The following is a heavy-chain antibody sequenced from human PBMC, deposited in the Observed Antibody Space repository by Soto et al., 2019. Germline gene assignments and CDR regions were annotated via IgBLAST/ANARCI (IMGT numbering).Heavy chain of an antibody. V-gene: IGHV3-23*01. J-gene: IGHJ4*02. Sequence: EVQLLESGGGLVQPGGSLRLSCAASGFTFSSYAMSWVRQAPGKGLEWVSAISGSGGSTYYADSVKGRFTISRDNSKNTLYLQMNSLRAEDTAVYYCAKGVESSGYDSHCFAYWGQGTLVTVSS. CDR2: ISGSGGST. D-gene: IGHD5-12*01. CDR3: AKGVESSGYDSHCFAY. CDR1: GFTFSSYA.